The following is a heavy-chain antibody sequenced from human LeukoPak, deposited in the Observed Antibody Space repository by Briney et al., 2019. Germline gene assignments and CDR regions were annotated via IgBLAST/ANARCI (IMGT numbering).Heavy chain of an antibody. V-gene: IGHV1-46*01. CDR1: GYTLTSYY. CDR2: INPSGGST. Sequence: GASVKVSCKASGYTLTSYYMHWVRQAPGQGLEWMGIINPSGGSTSYAQKFQGRVTMTRDTSTSTVYMELSSPRSEDTAVYYCARAPNYYDSSGYTTLFDYWGQGTLVTVSS. J-gene: IGHJ4*02. D-gene: IGHD3-22*01. CDR3: ARAPNYYDSSGYTTLFDY.